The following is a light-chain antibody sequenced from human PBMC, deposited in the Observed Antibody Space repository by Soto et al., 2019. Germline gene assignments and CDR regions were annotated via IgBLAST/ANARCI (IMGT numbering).Light chain of an antibody. V-gene: IGKV3D-15*01. CDR3: HQYNNWPLT. J-gene: IGKJ4*01. CDR2: GAS. Sequence: EIVMTQSPATLSVSPGGRATLSCRASQSVSSRLAWYQQKPGQAPRLLISGASSRATGIPDRFSGRGSGTDFTLTISSLQSEDFAVYYCHQYNNWPLTFGGGTKVDIK. CDR1: QSVSSR.